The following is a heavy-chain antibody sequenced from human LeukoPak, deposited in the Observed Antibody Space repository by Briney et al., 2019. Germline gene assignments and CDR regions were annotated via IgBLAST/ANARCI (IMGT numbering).Heavy chain of an antibody. V-gene: IGHV3-74*01. CDR2: INSDGSSA. CDR1: GFTFSSYW. CDR3: ARDLGYYDFWSGYYTVYYYYYGMDV. J-gene: IGHJ6*02. D-gene: IGHD3-3*01. Sequence: GGSLRLSCAASGFTFSSYWMHWVRQAPGKGLVWVSRINSDGSSANYADSVKGRFTISRDNAKNTLYLQMNSLRAEDTAVYYCARDLGYYDFWSGYYTVYYYYYGMDVWGQGTTVTVSS.